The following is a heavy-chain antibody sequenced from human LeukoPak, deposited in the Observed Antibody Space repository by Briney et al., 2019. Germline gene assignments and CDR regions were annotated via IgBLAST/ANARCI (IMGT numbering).Heavy chain of an antibody. CDR1: GGSISSYY. CDR3: ARTTSYYSYYMDV. V-gene: IGHV4-59*01. J-gene: IGHJ6*03. D-gene: IGHD1-14*01. Sequence: SETLSLTCTVSGGSISSYYWSWIRQPPGKGLEWIGYIYYSGSTNYNPSLKSRVTISVDTSKNQFSLKLSSVTAADTAVYYCARTTSYYSYYMDVWGKGTTVTISS. CDR2: IYYSGST.